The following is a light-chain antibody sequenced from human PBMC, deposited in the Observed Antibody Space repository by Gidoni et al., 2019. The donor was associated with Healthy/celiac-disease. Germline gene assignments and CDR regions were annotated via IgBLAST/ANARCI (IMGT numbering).Light chain of an antibody. J-gene: IGKJ2*01. CDR2: DAS. Sequence: DIQLTQSPSSLSASVGDRVTITCQASQDISNYLNWYQQKPGKAPKLLIYDASNLETGVPSRFSGSGSGTDFTFTISSLQPEDIATYYCQQDDNLPYTFGQXTKLEIK. CDR3: QQDDNLPYT. CDR1: QDISNY. V-gene: IGKV1-33*01.